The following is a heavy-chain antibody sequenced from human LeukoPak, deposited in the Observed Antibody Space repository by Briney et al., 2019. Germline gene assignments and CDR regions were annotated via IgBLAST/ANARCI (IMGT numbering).Heavy chain of an antibody. CDR3: AKGPYYYDSSGYTYYGMDV. V-gene: IGHV3-23*01. J-gene: IGHJ6*02. D-gene: IGHD3-22*01. Sequence: PGGSLRLSCAASGFTFSSYAMSWVRQAPGKGLEWVSAISGSGGSTYYADSVKGRITISRDNSKNTLYLQMNSLRAEDTAVYYCAKGPYYYDSSGYTYYGMDVWGQGTTVTVSS. CDR2: ISGSGGST. CDR1: GFTFSSYA.